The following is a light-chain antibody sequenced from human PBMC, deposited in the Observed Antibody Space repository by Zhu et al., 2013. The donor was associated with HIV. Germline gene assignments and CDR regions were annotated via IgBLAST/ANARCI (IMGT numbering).Light chain of an antibody. Sequence: DIVMTQSPLSLPVTPGEPASMSCRSSQSLLQRNGYNYLDWYLQKPGQSPQLLIYLGSNRASGVPDRFTGSGSGTAFTLNISRVEAEDVGVYYCMQGLQSWTFGQGTKLEIK. CDR2: LGS. CDR3: MQGLQSWT. J-gene: IGKJ1*01. CDR1: QSLLQRNGYNY. V-gene: IGKV2-28*01.